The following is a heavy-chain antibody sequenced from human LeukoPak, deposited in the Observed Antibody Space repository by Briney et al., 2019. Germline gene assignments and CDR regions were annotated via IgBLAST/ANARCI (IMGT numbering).Heavy chain of an antibody. CDR3: ATEGGYYDSSGYYFDY. D-gene: IGHD3-22*01. Sequence: GASVKVSCKASGGTFSSYAISWVRQAPGQGLEWMGGINPNSGGTNYAQKFQGRVTMTRDTSISTAYMELSRLRSDDTAVYYCATEGGYYDSSGYYFDYWGQGTLVTVSS. CDR2: INPNSGGT. CDR1: GGTFSSYA. V-gene: IGHV1-2*02. J-gene: IGHJ4*02.